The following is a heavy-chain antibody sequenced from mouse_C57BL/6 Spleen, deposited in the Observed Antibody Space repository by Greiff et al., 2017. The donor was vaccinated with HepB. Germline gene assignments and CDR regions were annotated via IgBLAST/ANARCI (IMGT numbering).Heavy chain of an antibody. CDR1: GYTFTSYW. J-gene: IGHJ4*01. CDR2: IYPGSGST. CDR3: ARGGRRDAMDY. D-gene: IGHD2-12*01. V-gene: IGHV1-55*01. Sequence: VQLQQSGAELVKPGASVKMSCKASGYTFTSYWITWVKQRPGQGLEWIGDIYPGSGSTNYNEKFKSKATLTVDTSSSTAYMQLSSLTSEDSAAYYCARGGRRDAMDYWGQGTSVTVSS.